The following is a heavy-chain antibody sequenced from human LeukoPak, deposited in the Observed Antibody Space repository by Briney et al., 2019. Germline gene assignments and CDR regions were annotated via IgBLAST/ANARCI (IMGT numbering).Heavy chain of an antibody. V-gene: IGHV3-23*01. CDR2: ISGGGGST. CDR1: GFTFSSYA. Sequence: GGSLRLSCAASGFTFSSYAMSWVRQAPGKGLEWVSAISGGGGSTYYADSVKGRFTISRDNSKNTLYLQMNSLRAEDTAVYYCAKDSEDYYYDSSVDHYFDYWGQGTLVTVSS. J-gene: IGHJ4*02. D-gene: IGHD3-22*01. CDR3: AKDSEDYYYDSSVDHYFDY.